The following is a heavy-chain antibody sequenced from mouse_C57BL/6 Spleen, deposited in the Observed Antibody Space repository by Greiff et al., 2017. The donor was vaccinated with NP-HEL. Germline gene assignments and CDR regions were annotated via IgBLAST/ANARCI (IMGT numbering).Heavy chain of an antibody. Sequence: DVQLQESGPELVKPGASVKMSCKASGYTFTDYSMHWVKQSHGKSLEWIGYINPNNGGTSYNQKFKGKATLTVNKSSSTAYMELRSLTSEDSAVYYCARSRITTVRGYFDYWGQGTTLTVSS. J-gene: IGHJ2*01. D-gene: IGHD1-1*01. CDR2: INPNNGGT. CDR1: GYTFTDYS. V-gene: IGHV1-22*01. CDR3: ARSRITTVRGYFDY.